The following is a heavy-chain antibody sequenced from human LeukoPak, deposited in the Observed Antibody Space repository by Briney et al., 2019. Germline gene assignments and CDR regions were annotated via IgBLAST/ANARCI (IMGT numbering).Heavy chain of an antibody. CDR2: ISSSGSKI. CDR3: AKDPVPSYYGSGSADY. Sequence: PGGSLRLSCAASGFIFRNYYMNWLRQTPGKGLEWVSYISSSGSKIYYADSVKGRFTISRDNAKNSLYLQMNSLTAEDTAIYYCAKDPVPSYYGSGSADYWGQGTLDTVSS. J-gene: IGHJ4*02. D-gene: IGHD3-10*01. CDR1: GFIFRNYY. V-gene: IGHV3-11*01.